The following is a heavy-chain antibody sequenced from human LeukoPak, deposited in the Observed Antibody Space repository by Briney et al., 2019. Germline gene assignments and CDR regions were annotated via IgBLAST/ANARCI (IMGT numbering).Heavy chain of an antibody. CDR1: GFTFSSYA. D-gene: IGHD6-19*01. J-gene: IGHJ4*02. Sequence: GGSLRLSCAASGFTFSSYAMSWVRQAPGKGLEWVSSISGSGGSTYYEDSVKDRFTISRDNSKNTLYLQMNSLRAEDSAVYCCAKMKYQWLVRIYFDYWGQGTLVTVSS. CDR3: AKMKYQWLVRIYFDY. CDR2: ISGSGGST. V-gene: IGHV3-23*01.